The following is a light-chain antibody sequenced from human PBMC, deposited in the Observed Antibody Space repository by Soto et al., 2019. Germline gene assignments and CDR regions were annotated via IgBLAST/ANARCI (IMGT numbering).Light chain of an antibody. CDR3: QQSYSTLAWT. CDR2: AAS. J-gene: IGKJ1*01. V-gene: IGKV1-39*01. Sequence: DIQMTQSPSSLSASVGDRVTITCRASQSISSYLNWYQQKPGKAPKLLIYAASSLQSGVPSRFSGSGSETDFTLTISSLQPEDFATYYCQQSYSTLAWTCGQGTKVEIK. CDR1: QSISSY.